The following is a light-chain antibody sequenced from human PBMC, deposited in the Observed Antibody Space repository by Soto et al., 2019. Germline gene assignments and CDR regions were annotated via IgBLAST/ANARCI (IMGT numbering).Light chain of an antibody. CDR2: EVS. CDR1: SSDVGGYNY. CDR3: SSYAGNNIYV. Sequence: QSALTQPPSASGSPGQSVTISCTGTSSDVGGYNYVSWYQQHPGKAPKLMIYEVSKRPSGVPDRFSDSKSGNTASLTVSGLQADDEADYYCSSYAGNNIYVFGTGTKLTVL. J-gene: IGLJ1*01. V-gene: IGLV2-8*01.